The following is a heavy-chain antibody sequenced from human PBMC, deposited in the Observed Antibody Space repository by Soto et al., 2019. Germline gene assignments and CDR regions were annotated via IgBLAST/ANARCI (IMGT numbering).Heavy chain of an antibody. J-gene: IGHJ6*02. D-gene: IGHD5-12*01. Sequence: ASVKVSCKASGYTFTGYYMHWVRQAPGQGLEWMGWINPNSGGTNYAQKFQGWVTMTRDTSISTAYMELSRLRSDDTAVYYCVRGHSGYDTPETDYYYYGMDVWGQGTTVTVSS. CDR1: GYTFTGYY. V-gene: IGHV1-2*04. CDR3: VRGHSGYDTPETDYYYYGMDV. CDR2: INPNSGGT.